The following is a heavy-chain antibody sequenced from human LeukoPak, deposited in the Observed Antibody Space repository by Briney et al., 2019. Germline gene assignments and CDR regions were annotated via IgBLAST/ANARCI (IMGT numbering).Heavy chain of an antibody. CDR2: IYPADSDT. D-gene: IGHD1-26*01. V-gene: IGHV5-51*01. CDR1: GYNFSSNW. Sequence: GESLKISCQGSGYNFSSNWIGWVRRMPGKGLEWMGIIYPADSDTRYNPSFQGQVTISADKSITTAYLQWISLRASDTAIYYCARLSPGVGATAEFWGQGTLVTVSP. J-gene: IGHJ4*02. CDR3: ARLSPGVGATAEF.